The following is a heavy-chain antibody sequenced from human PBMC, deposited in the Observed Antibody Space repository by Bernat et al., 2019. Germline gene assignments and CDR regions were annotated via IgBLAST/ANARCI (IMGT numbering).Heavy chain of an antibody. V-gene: IGHV4-34*01. CDR2: FNHSGST. D-gene: IGHD1-26*01. J-gene: IGHJ3*02. CDR1: GGSFSVYY. CDR3: VTGGLRVGANAFDM. Sequence: QVQLQQWGAGLLKPSETLSLTCALYGGSFSVYYWTWIHQSPGKGLEWIGEFNHSGSTKYNPALKSRVTISVDTSKNQFSLRLTSVTAADTAVYYCVTGGLRVGANAFDMWGQGTMVTVSS.